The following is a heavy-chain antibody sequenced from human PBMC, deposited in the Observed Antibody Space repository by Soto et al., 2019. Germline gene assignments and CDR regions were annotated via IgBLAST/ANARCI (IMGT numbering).Heavy chain of an antibody. Sequence: PSETLSLTCTVSGGSISPFYWSWVRQPPGKGLEWIGYLYYSGNTNYNPSLKSRVTISVDASKNQVSLRLTSVTAADTAVYYCARVGGVAARTFEYWGQGTVVTVSS. J-gene: IGHJ4*02. CDR1: GGSISPFY. D-gene: IGHD2-15*01. CDR3: ARVGGVAARTFEY. V-gene: IGHV4-59*01. CDR2: LYYSGNT.